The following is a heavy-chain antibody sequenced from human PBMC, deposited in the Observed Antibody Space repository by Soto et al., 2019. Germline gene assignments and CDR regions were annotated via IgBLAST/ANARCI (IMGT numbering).Heavy chain of an antibody. CDR3: ARRTEDYYDSSGPNYYFDY. Sequence: QVQLQESGPGLVKPSQTLSLTCTVSGGSISSGGYYWSWIRQHPGKGLEWIGYIYYSGSTYYNPSPKSRVTISVDTSKNQFSLKLSSVTAADTAVYYCARRTEDYYDSSGPNYYFDYWGQGTLVTVSS. J-gene: IGHJ4*02. CDR1: GGSISSGGYY. V-gene: IGHV4-31*03. CDR2: IYYSGST. D-gene: IGHD3-22*01.